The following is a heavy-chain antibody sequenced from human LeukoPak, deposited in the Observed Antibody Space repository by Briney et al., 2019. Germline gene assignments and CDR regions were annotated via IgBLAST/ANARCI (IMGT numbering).Heavy chain of an antibody. V-gene: IGHV1-2*04. CDR1: GYTFTGYY. CDR2: INPNSGGT. J-gene: IGHJ4*02. D-gene: IGHD2-15*01. Sequence: ASVKVSCKASGYTFTGYYMHWVRQAPGQGLEWMGWINPNSGGTNYAQKFQGWVTMTRDTSISTAYMELSRLRSDDTAVYYCARDLGYCSGGSCYWGYYFDYWGQGTLVTVSS. CDR3: ARDLGYCSGGSCYWGYYFDY.